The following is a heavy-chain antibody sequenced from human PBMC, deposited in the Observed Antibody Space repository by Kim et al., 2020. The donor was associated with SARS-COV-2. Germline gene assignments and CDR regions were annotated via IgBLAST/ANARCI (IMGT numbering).Heavy chain of an antibody. CDR1: GFTFSSYS. V-gene: IGHV3-21*01. CDR2: ISSSSSYI. J-gene: IGHJ4*02. Sequence: GGSLRLSCAASGFTFSSYSMNWVRQAPGKGLEWVSSISSSSSYIYYADSVKGRFTISRDNAKNSLYLQMNSLRAEDTAVYYCARVGGEYQLLPYYFDYWGQGTLVTVSS. CDR3: ARVGGEYQLLPYYFDY. D-gene: IGHD2-2*01.